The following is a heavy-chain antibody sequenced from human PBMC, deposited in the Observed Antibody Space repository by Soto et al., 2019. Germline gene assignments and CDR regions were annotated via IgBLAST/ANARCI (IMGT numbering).Heavy chain of an antibody. Sequence: SETLSLTCTVSGGSISSYYWSWIRQPPGKGLEWIGYIYYSGSTNYNPSLKSRVTISVETSKNQFSLKLSSVTAADTAVYYCARAPSAYSGCYYYFDYWGQGTLVTVSS. CDR1: GGSISSYY. CDR2: IYYSGST. V-gene: IGHV4-59*01. J-gene: IGHJ4*02. CDR3: ARAPSAYSGCYYYFDY. D-gene: IGHD1-26*01.